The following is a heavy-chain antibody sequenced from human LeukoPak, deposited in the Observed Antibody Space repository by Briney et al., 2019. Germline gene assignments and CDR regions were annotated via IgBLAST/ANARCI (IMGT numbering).Heavy chain of an antibody. CDR2: IDWDDDK. V-gene: IGHV2-70*11. J-gene: IGHJ3*02. D-gene: IGHD6-13*01. Sequence: ESGPTLVNPTQTLTLTCTFSGFSLSTSGMWVNWIRQPPGKALEWLARIDWDDDKYYSTSLRTRLTTSKDTSRNQVVLTMTNMDPVDKATYYCARMVVTAADGPNDGFDIWGQGTVVTVSS. CDR1: GFSLSTSGMW. CDR3: ARMVVTAADGPNDGFDI.